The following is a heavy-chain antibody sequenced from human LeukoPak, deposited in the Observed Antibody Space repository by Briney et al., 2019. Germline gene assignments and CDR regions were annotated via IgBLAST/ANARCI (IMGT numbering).Heavy chain of an antibody. J-gene: IGHJ1*01. V-gene: IGHV2-5*02. CDR2: IYWDDDK. D-gene: IGHD6-13*01. CDR1: GFSLSTSGVG. CDR3: EHLIAAADAEYFQH. Sequence: SGPTLVNPTQTLTLTCTFSGFSLSTSGVGVGWIRQPPGKALEWLALIYWDDDKRYSPSLKSRLTITKDTSKNQVVLTMTNMDPVDTATYYCEHLIAAADAEYFQHWGQGTLVTVSS.